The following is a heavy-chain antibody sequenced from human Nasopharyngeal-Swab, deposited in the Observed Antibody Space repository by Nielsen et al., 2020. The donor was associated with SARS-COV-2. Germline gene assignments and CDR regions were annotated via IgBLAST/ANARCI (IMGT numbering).Heavy chain of an antibody. J-gene: IGHJ4*02. CDR1: GGTFSSYA. D-gene: IGHD2-8*01. V-gene: IGHV1-69*13. CDR3: ARDPGVGSDCTNGVCYTIFDY. Sequence: SVKVSCKASGGTFSSYAIRWVRQAPGQGLEWMGGIIPIFGTANYAQKFQGRVTITADESTSTAYMELSSLRSEDTAVYYCARDPGVGSDCTNGVCYTIFDYWGQGTLVTVSS. CDR2: IIPIFGTA.